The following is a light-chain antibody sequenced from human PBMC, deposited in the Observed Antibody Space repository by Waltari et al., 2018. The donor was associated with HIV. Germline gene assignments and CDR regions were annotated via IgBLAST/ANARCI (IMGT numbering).Light chain of an antibody. Sequence: EVVLTQSPVTLSLSPGDRATLSCRGSPGVGIYLAWYQHNSGQPPRLVIYDACNRAADIPCRVSGNVTGTHFTLPISSLDPDDFAVDYCKQARTFGQGTKLEI. CDR2: DAC. CDR3: KQART. J-gene: IGKJ2*01. CDR1: PGVGIY. V-gene: IGKV3-11*01.